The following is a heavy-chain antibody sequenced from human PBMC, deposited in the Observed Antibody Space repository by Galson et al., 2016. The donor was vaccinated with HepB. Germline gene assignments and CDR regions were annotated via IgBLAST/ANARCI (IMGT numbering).Heavy chain of an antibody. Sequence: SVKVSCKASGYTFTNYGINWVRQAPGQGLEWMGWIGAHSGDTNYAQKFQGRVTMTTDTSTSTAHMELRSLRPDDTAVYYCARGGSGSTMLGYYYNMDVWGQGTTVTVSS. J-gene: IGHJ6*02. V-gene: IGHV1-18*01. CDR2: IGAHSGDT. CDR3: ARGGSGSTMLGYYYNMDV. D-gene: IGHD1-26*01. CDR1: GYTFTNYG.